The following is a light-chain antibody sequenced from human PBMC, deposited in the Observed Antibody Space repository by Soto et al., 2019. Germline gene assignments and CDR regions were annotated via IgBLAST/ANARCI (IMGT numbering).Light chain of an antibody. CDR3: HQYGNAPWT. J-gene: IGKJ1*01. CDR2: GAY. Sequence: EVVLTQSPGTLSLFPGERATLSCRARQSGFSTYLAWFQQKPGQVPRLLIYGAYTRATGVADRFIGTGSGTDFTLTISRLEPEDFAVYYCHQYGNAPWTLGQGTKVEIK. CDR1: QSGFSTY. V-gene: IGKV3-20*01.